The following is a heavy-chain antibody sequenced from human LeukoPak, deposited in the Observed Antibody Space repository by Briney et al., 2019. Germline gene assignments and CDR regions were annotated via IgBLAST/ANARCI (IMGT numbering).Heavy chain of an antibody. Sequence: SETLSLTCAVSGYSISSGYYWGWIRQPPGKGLAWIGSIYHSGSTYYNPSLKSRVTISVDTSKNQFSLKLSSVTAADTAVYYCASIQSIAVAGSVDYWGQGTLVTVSS. CDR3: ASIQSIAVAGSVDY. D-gene: IGHD6-19*01. V-gene: IGHV4-38-2*01. CDR1: GYSISSGYY. J-gene: IGHJ4*02. CDR2: IYHSGST.